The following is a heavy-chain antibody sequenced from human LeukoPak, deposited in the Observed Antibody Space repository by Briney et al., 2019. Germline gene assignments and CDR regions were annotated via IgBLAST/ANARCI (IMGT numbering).Heavy chain of an antibody. CDR1: GFTFSSYG. D-gene: IGHD3-22*01. CDR3: AKVYYYDSSGYYDAHYFDY. V-gene: IGHV3-30*02. J-gene: IGHJ4*02. CDR2: IRYDGSNK. Sequence: GGSLRLSGAASGFTFSSYGMHWVRQAPGKGLEWVEFIRYDGSNKYYADSVKGRFTISRDNSKNTLYLQMNSLRAEDTAVYYCAKVYYYDSSGYYDAHYFDYWGQGTLVTVSS.